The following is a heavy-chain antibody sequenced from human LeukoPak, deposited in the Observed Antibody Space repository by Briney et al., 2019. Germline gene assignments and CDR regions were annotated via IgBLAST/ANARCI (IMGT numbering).Heavy chain of an antibody. CDR1: GFTVSSNY. Sequence: GGSLRLSCAASGFTVSSNYMSWVRQAPGKGLEWVSVIYSGGSTYYADSVKGRFTISRDNSKNTLYLQMNSLRAEDTAVYYCARDPSQQLDSLSFDYWGQGTLVTVSS. V-gene: IGHV3-53*01. J-gene: IGHJ4*02. CDR2: IYSGGST. CDR3: ARDPSQQLDSLSFDY. D-gene: IGHD6-13*01.